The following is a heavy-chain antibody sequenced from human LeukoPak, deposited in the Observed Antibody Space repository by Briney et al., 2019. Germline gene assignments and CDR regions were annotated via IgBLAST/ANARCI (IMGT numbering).Heavy chain of an antibody. D-gene: IGHD5-24*01. J-gene: IGHJ4*02. CDR3: AREATNYFDY. CDR1: GFTVSSNY. V-gene: IGHV3-53*01. CDR2: IYSGGST. Sequence: GGSLRLSCAASGFTVSSNYMSWVRQAPGKGLEWVSVIYSGGSTYYADSVKGRFTISRDNSKNTLYLQMSSLRAEDTAVYYCAREATNYFDYWGQGTLVTVSS.